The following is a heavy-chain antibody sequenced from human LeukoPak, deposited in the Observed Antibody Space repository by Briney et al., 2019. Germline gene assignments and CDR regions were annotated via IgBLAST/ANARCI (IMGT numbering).Heavy chain of an antibody. Sequence: GGSLRLSCAASGFTFSSYAMHWVRQAPGKGLEYVSAISNGGGSTHYTNSVKGRFTISRDNSKNTLYLQMGSLRAEDMAVYYCARPYYDIWSAYVYWGQGTLVTVSS. J-gene: IGHJ4*02. D-gene: IGHD3-3*01. CDR3: ARPYYDIWSAYVY. CDR1: GFTFSSYA. V-gene: IGHV3-64*01. CDR2: ISNGGGST.